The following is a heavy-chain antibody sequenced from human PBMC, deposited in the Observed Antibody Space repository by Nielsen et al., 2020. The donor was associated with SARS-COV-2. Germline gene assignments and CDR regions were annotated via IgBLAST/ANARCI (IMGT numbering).Heavy chain of an antibody. D-gene: IGHD6-13*01. J-gene: IGHJ6*02. CDR1: GYSFTSYW. V-gene: IGHV5-10-1*01. CDR2: IDPSDSYT. Sequence: GESLKISCKGSGYSFTSYWISWVRQMPGKGLEWMGRIDPSDSYTNYSPSFQGHVTISADKSISTAYLQWSSLKASDTAMYYCARRGQQPSHYYYGMDVWGQGTTVTVSS. CDR3: ARRGQQPSHYYYGMDV.